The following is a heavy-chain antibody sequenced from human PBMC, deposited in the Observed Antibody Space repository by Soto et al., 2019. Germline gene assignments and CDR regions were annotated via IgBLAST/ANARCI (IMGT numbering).Heavy chain of an antibody. J-gene: IGHJ3*01. D-gene: IGHD3-10*01. CDR3: ATRSGGGGAFDF. V-gene: IGHV3-48*03. Sequence: EVQLVESGGGLVQPGGSLRLSCAASGFTFSSYEMNWVRQAPGKGLEWVSYISSSGSNIYYADSVQGRFTISRDNAKNSLYLQMNSLRAEHTAVYYCATRSGGGGAFDFWGQGKMVTVSS. CDR1: GFTFSSYE. CDR2: ISSSGSNI.